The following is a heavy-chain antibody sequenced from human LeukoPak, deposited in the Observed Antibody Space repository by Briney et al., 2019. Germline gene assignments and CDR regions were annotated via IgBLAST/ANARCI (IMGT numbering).Heavy chain of an antibody. J-gene: IGHJ4*02. V-gene: IGHV4-59*08. CDR1: GGSISSYY. D-gene: IGHD5-24*01. CDR3: ARHSRDGYNYDY. Sequence: PSETLSLTCTVSGGSISSYYWSWIRQPPGKGLAWIGYIYYSGSTNYNPSLKSRVTISVDTSKNQFSLKMSSVTAADTAVYYGARHSRDGYNYDYWGQGTLVTVSS. CDR2: IYYSGST.